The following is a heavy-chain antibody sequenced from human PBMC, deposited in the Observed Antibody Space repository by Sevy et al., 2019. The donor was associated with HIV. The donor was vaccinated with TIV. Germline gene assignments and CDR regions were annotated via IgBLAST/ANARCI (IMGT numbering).Heavy chain of an antibody. J-gene: IGHJ4*02. CDR3: ASDIHIVGPTTADY. V-gene: IGHV3-23*01. Sequence: GGSLRLSCAASGFTLSSYAMSWVRQAPGKGLEWVSGISGSGGRTYHADSVKGRFTISRDNSKNTLYLQMNSLRADDTAIYYCASDIHIVGPTTADYWGQGTLVTVSS. D-gene: IGHD1-26*01. CDR2: ISGSGGRT. CDR1: GFTLSSYA.